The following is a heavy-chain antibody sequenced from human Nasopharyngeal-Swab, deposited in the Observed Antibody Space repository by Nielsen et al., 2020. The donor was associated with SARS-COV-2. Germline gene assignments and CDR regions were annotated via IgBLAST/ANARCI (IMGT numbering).Heavy chain of an antibody. CDR2: IYYSGST. Sequence: LRLSCTVSGGSISSGGYYWSWIRQHPGKGLEWIGYIYYSGSTYYNPSLKSRVTISVDTSKNQFSLKLSSVTAADTAVYYCARESAYCGGDCYIDYWGQGTLVTVSS. V-gene: IGHV4-31*03. J-gene: IGHJ4*02. CDR3: ARESAYCGGDCYIDY. CDR1: GGSISSGGYY. D-gene: IGHD2-21*02.